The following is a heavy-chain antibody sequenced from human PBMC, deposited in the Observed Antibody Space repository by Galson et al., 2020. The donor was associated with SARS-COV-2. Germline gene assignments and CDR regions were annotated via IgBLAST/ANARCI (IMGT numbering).Heavy chain of an antibody. CDR1: GYTFTGYY. V-gene: IGHV1-2*02. J-gene: IGHJ6*02. CDR3: ARSLGSSGYSYYYYGLDV. D-gene: IGHD3-22*01. Sequence: ASVTVSCKASGYTFTGYYMHWVRQAPGQGLEWMGWINPNSGGTNYAQKFQGRVTMARDTSISTAYMELSRLRSDDTAVYYCARSLGSSGYSYYYYGLDVWGQGTTVTVSS. CDR2: INPNSGGT.